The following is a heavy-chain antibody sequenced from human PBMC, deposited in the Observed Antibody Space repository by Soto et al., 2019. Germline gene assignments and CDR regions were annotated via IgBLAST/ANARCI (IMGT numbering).Heavy chain of an antibody. V-gene: IGHV3-23*01. CDR3: AKKFSAAGTFLPQYYYYGMDV. CDR1: GFTFSSYA. D-gene: IGHD6-13*01. CDR2: ISGSGGST. Sequence: PGGSLRLSCAASGFTFSSYAMSWVRQAPGKGLEWVSAISGSGGSTYYADSVKGRFTISRDNSKNTLYLQMNSLRAEDTAVYYCAKKFSAAGTFLPQYYYYGMDVWGQGTTVTVSS. J-gene: IGHJ6*02.